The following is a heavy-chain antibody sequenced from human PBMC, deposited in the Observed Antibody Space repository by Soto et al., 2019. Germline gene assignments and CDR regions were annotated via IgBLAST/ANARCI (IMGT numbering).Heavy chain of an antibody. D-gene: IGHD3-10*02. Sequence: PGKGREWIGYLYYSGSTYYNPSLKSRVTLSVDPSKNQFSLKLSSVTAADTAVCFFFFQAEDGIRDVRSVSAFLLNRSSDL. V-gene: IGHV4-31*02. CDR2: LYYSGST. CDR3: FFQAEDGIRDVRSVSAFLLNRSSDL. J-gene: IGHJ2*01.